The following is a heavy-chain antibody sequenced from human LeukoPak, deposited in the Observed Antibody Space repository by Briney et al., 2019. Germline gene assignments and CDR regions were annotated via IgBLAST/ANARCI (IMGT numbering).Heavy chain of an antibody. D-gene: IGHD3-9*01. V-gene: IGHV5-51*01. CDR3: ARLPYYDILTGYYGWYFDY. J-gene: IGHJ4*02. CDR2: IYPGDSDT. CDR1: GYSFTSYW. Sequence: GASLKISCKGSGYSFTSYWIGWVRQMPRKGLERMGIIYPGDSDTRYSPSFQGQVTISADKSISTAYLQWSSLKASDTAMYYCARLPYYDILTGYYGWYFDYWGQGTLVTVSS.